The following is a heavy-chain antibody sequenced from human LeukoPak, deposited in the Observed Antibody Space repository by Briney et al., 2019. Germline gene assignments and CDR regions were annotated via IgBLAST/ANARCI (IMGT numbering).Heavy chain of an antibody. J-gene: IGHJ6*02. D-gene: IGHD2-8*01. CDR1: GFTFSSYS. CDR2: ISSSSSYI. CDR3: ARDGAHRYCTNGVCTKGYYYYGMDV. Sequence: GGSLRLSCAASGFTFSSYSMNWVRQAPGKGLGWVSSISSSSSYIYYADSVKGRFTISRDNAKNSLYLQMNSLRAEDTAVYYCARDGAHRYCTNGVCTKGYYYYGMDVWGQGTTVTVSS. V-gene: IGHV3-21*01.